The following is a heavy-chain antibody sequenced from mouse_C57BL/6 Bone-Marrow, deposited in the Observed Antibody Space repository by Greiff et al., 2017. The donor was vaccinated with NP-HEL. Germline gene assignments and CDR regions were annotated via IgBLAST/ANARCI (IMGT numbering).Heavy chain of an antibody. J-gene: IGHJ2*01. V-gene: IGHV1-78*01. Sequence: VQLVESDAELVKPGASVKISCKVSGYTFTDHTIHWMKQRPEQGLEWIGYIYPRDGSTKYNEKFKGKATLTADKSSSTAYMQLNSLTSEDSAVYFCARLGGVYYGSSYFDYWGQGTTLTVSS. CDR1: GYTFTDHT. CDR3: ARLGGVYYGSSYFDY. CDR2: IYPRDGST. D-gene: IGHD1-1*01.